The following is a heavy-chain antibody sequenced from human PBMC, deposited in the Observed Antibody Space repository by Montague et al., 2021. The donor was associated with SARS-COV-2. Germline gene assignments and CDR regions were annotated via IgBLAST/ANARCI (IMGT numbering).Heavy chain of an antibody. CDR3: ARVAGGYYHDSSAYLDY. D-gene: IGHD3-22*01. CDR2: INQSGST. J-gene: IGHJ4*02. CDR1: GGSFSGYY. Sequence: SETLSLTCAVYGGSFSGYYWSWIRQPPGKGLEWIGEINQSGSTXXXPSXXXRVTLSVDTPKKQFSLNLSSLTAADTAVYYCARVAGGYYHDSSAYLDYWGQGSLVTVSS. V-gene: IGHV4-34*01.